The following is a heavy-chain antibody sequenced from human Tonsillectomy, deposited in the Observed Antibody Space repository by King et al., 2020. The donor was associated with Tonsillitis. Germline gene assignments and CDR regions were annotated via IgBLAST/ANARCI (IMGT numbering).Heavy chain of an antibody. CDR1: GYSFTSYW. CDR3: ARLDTAMLKGSYYYGLDV. V-gene: IGHV5-10-1*03. Sequence: DVQLVESGAEVKKPGESLRISCKGSGYSFTSYWINWVRQMPGKGLEWMGRIDPSDSYTNYSPSFQGHVTISADKSISTAYLQWSSLKASDTAMYYCARLDTAMLKGSYYYGLDVWGQGTTVTVSS. CDR2: IDPSDSYT. D-gene: IGHD5-18*01. J-gene: IGHJ6*02.